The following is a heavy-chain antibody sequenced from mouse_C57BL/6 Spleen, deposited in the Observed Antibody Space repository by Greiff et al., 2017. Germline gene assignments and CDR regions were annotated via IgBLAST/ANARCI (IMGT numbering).Heavy chain of an antibody. V-gene: IGHV6-3*01. D-gene: IGHD1-1*01. Sequence: EVKLMESGGGLVQPGGSMKLSCVASGFTFSNYWMNWVRQSPEKGLEWVAQIRLKSDNYATHYAESVKGRFTISRDDSKSSVYLQMNNLRAEDTGIYYCTGGRYYGSSYWFAYWGQGTLVTVSA. CDR3: TGGRYYGSSYWFAY. J-gene: IGHJ3*01. CDR1: GFTFSNYW. CDR2: IRLKSDNYAT.